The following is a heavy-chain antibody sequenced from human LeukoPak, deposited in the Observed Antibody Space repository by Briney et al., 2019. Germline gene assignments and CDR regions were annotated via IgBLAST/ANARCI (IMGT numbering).Heavy chain of an antibody. CDR2: IYSRGNT. CDR1: GASISSSSSY. Sequence: SDTLSLTCTVSGASISSSSSYWGWIRQPPGKGLEWLGNIYSRGNTYYKPSLRSRVTISIDTSKNQFSLRLTSVTAADTAVYYCARSMVRGLITGVCDFWGQGTLVTVSS. J-gene: IGHJ4*02. V-gene: IGHV4-39*07. D-gene: IGHD3-10*01. CDR3: ARSMVRGLITGVCDF.